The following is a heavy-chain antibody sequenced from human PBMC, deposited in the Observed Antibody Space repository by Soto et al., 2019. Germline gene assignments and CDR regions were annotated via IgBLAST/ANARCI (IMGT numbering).Heavy chain of an antibody. V-gene: IGHV1-3*01. CDR2: IYAGNGNT. Sequence: GAPVKVSCKASGSTFTIYAMHLARQAHGVRLERMGWIYAGNGNTKYSQKFQGRVTITSDTSASTAYMELRSLRSEDTAVYYCARVSAGMEVWGQETTVPVSS. CDR1: GSTFTIYA. CDR3: ARVSAGMEV. J-gene: IGHJ6*02.